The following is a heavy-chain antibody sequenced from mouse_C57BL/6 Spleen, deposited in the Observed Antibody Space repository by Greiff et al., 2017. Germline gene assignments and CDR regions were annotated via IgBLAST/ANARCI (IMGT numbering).Heavy chain of an antibody. CDR3: ARQYGNHVYYAMDY. V-gene: IGHV5-16*01. J-gene: IGHJ4*01. CDR2: INYDGSST. Sequence: EVQVVESEGGLVQPGRSMKLSCTASGFTFSDYYMAWVRQVPEKGLEWVANINYDGSSTYYLDSLKSRFIISRDNAKNILYLQMSSLKSEDTATYYCARQYGNHVYYAMDYWGQGTSVTVSS. D-gene: IGHD2-1*01. CDR1: GFTFSDYY.